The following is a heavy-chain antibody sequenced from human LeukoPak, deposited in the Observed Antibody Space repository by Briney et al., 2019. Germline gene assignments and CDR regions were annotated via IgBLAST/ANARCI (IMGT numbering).Heavy chain of an antibody. V-gene: IGHV3-30-3*01. J-gene: IGHJ3*02. CDR1: GFTFSSYA. CDR3: ARRGYYYDSSGYYYATNNDAFDI. CDR2: ISYDGSNK. Sequence: GGSLRLSCAASGFTFSSYAMHWVRQAPGKGLEWVAVISYDGSNKYYADSVKGRFTISRDNSKNTLYLQMNSLRAEDTAVYYCARRGYYYDSSGYYYATNNDAFDIWGQGTMVTVSS. D-gene: IGHD3-22*01.